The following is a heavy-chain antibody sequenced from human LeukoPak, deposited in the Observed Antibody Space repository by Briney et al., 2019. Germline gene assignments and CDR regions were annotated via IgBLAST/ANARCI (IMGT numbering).Heavy chain of an antibody. D-gene: IGHD7-27*01. V-gene: IGHV4-39*07. J-gene: IGHJ4*02. CDR2: IYYSGST. CDR3: ARLPSNWAHFDY. Sequence: SETLSLTCTVSGGSISSSSYYWGWIRQPPGQGLEWIGSIYYSGSTYYNPSLKSRVTISVDTSKNQFSLKLSSVTAADTAVYYCARLPSNWAHFDYWGQGTLVTVSS. CDR1: GGSISSSSYY.